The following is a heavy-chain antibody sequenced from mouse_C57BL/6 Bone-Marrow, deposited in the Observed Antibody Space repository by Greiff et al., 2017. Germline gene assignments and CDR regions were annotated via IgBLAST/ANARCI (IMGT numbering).Heavy chain of an antibody. Sequence: EVKLMESGGGLVKPGGSLKLSCAASGFTFSSYTMSWVRQTPEKRLQWVAAISGGGGNTYYPDSVKGRFTISRDNDKNILYLQMSSLRSEDTALYYCSRQVTTVLATKYFDVWGTGCTVTVSS. J-gene: IGHJ1*03. D-gene: IGHD1-1*01. CDR2: ISGGGGNT. V-gene: IGHV5-9*01. CDR1: GFTFSSYT. CDR3: SRQVTTVLATKYFDV.